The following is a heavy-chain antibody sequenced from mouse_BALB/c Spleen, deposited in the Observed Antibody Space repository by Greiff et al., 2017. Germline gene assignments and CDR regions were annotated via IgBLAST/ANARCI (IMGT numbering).Heavy chain of an antibody. CDR2: ISSGGSYT. D-gene: IGHD6-5*01. Sequence: EVKLVESGGGLVKPGGSLKLSCAASGFTFSSYAMSWVRQTPEKRLEWVATISSGGSYTYYPDSVKGRFTISRDNAKNTLYLQMSSLRSEDTAMYYCARRGPTSYAEGYFDYWGQGTTLTVSS. J-gene: IGHJ2*01. CDR1: GFTFSSYA. V-gene: IGHV5-9-3*01. CDR3: ARRGPTSYAEGYFDY.